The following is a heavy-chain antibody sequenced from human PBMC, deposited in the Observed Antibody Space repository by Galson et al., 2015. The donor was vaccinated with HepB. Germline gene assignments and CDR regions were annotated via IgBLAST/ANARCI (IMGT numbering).Heavy chain of an antibody. CDR1: GFSLSTSGMC. CDR3: VRIGPYYYDSSGYSSSHDAFDI. V-gene: IGHV2-70*11. D-gene: IGHD3-22*01. CDR2: IDWDDDK. J-gene: IGHJ3*02. Sequence: PALVKPTQTLTLTCTFPGFSLSTSGMCVSWIRQPPGKALEWLARIDWDDDKYYSTSLKTRLTISKDTSKNQVVLTMTNMDPVDTATYYCVRIGPYYYDSSGYSSSHDAFDIWGQGTMVTVSS.